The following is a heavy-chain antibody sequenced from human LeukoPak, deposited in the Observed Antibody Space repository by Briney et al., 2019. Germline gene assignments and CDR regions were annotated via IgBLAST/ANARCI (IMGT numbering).Heavy chain of an antibody. CDR1: GFTFSDYW. V-gene: IGHV3-74*01. CDR3: ARGGSSSFEDFDY. J-gene: IGHJ4*02. Sequence: GGSLRLSCAASGFTFSDYWIHWVRQAPGKGLVWVSRINTDGSITNYADSVKGRFSISRDNAKNTLYLQMSSLRAEDTAVYYCARGGSSSFEDFDYWGQGTLVTVSS. D-gene: IGHD6-6*01. CDR2: INTDGSIT.